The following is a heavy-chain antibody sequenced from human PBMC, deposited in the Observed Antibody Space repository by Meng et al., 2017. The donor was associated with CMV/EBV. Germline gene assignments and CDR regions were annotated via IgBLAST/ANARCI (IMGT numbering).Heavy chain of an antibody. J-gene: IGHJ4*02. V-gene: IGHV3-23*01. Sequence: SCKASGGTFSSYAMSWVRQAPGKGLEWVSAISGSGGSTYYADSVKGRFTISRDNSKNTLYLQMNSLRAEDTAVYYCAKYALVVVPAAIPDYFDYWGQGTLVTVSS. D-gene: IGHD2-2*01. CDR1: GGTFSSYA. CDR3: AKYALVVVPAAIPDYFDY. CDR2: ISGSGGST.